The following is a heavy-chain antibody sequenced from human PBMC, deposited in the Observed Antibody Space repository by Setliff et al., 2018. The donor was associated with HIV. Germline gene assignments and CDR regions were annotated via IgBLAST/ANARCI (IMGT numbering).Heavy chain of an antibody. CDR3: AKLRHDFLIDS. D-gene: IGHD3-3*01. V-gene: IGHV3-23*01. J-gene: IGHJ4*02. CDR1: GITFSSYA. Sequence: GGSLRLSCAANGITFSSYAMTWVRQAPGKGLNWVSSITASGGKTYYADSMKGRFTISRDNSENTLYLQMSNLRVDDTAVYCCAKLRHDFLIDSWGQGTLVTVSS. CDR2: ITASGGKT.